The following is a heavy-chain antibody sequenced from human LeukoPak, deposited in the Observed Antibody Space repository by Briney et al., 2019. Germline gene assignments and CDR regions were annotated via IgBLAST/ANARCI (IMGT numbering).Heavy chain of an antibody. D-gene: IGHD3-10*01. CDR3: ARPVAMVRGVPYYFDY. CDR2: IYPGDSDT. CDR1: GYSFTSYW. Sequence: GESLKISCKGSGYSFTSYWIGWVRQMPGKGLEWMGIIYPGDSDTRYSPSFQGQVTISADKSISTAYLQWSSLKATDTAMYYCARPVAMVRGVPYYFDYWGQGTLVTVSS. J-gene: IGHJ4*02. V-gene: IGHV5-51*01.